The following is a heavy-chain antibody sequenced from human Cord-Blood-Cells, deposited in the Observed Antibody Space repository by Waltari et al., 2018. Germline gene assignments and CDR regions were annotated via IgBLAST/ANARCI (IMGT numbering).Heavy chain of an antibody. V-gene: IGHV4-34*01. CDR2: INHSGST. CDR3: ARTGYSSGWSDAFDI. CDR1: GRSFIGYY. J-gene: IGHJ3*02. Sequence: QVQLQQWSAGLLTPSDTLSLNCAVYGRSFIGYYWTWISTPPGKGLEWIGEINHSGSTNYNPSLKSRVTISVDTSKNQFSLKLSSVTAADTAVYYCARTGYSSGWSDAFDIWGQGTMVTVSS. D-gene: IGHD6-19*01.